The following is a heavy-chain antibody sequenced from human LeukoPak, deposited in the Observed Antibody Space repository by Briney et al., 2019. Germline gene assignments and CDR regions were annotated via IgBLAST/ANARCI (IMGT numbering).Heavy chain of an antibody. CDR3: TTPTRLDCSGGSCYSEYYGSFGY. J-gene: IGHJ4*02. CDR2: IKSKTDGGTT. Sequence: KPGGSLRLSCAASGFTFSNAWMSWVRQAPGKGLEWVGRIKSKTDGGTTDYAAPVKGRFTISRDDSKNTLYLQMNSLKTEDTAVYYCTTPTRLDCSGGSCYSEYYGSFGYWGQGTLVTVSS. D-gene: IGHD2-15*01. V-gene: IGHV3-15*01. CDR1: GFTFSNAW.